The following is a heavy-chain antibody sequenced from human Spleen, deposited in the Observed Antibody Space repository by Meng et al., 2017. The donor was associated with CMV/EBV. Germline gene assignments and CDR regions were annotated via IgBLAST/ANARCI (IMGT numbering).Heavy chain of an antibody. Sequence: GGSLRLSCAASGFTFSSYGMHWVRQAPGKGLEHVSLVSRNGGSVYYVDSVKDRFTVSRDNSKNTLYLQMGSLRAEDTAVYYCAKDGATGYYGDYFFDAWGQGTLVTVSS. CDR2: VSRNGGSV. CDR1: GFTFSSYG. V-gene: IGHV3-64*02. J-gene: IGHJ4*02. D-gene: IGHD3-9*01. CDR3: AKDGATGYYGDYFFDA.